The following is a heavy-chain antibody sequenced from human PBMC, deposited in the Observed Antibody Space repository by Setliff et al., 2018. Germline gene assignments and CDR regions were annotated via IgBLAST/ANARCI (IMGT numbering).Heavy chain of an antibody. J-gene: IGHJ6*03. D-gene: IGHD6-13*01. CDR1: GFTFSRYA. CDR2: ISASSANI. CDR3: ASDPSYASSLYYYLEV. V-gene: IGHV3-48*01. Sequence: GGSLRPSCAASGFTFSRYAMNWVRQTPGKGLEWVSYISASSANIQYADSVRGRFTVSRDNARNSLYLQMNSLRGDDAAVYYCASDPSYASSLYYYLEVWGKGTTVTVS.